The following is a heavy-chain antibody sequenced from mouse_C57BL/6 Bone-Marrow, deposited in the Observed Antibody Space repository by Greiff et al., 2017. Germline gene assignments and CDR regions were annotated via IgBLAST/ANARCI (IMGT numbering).Heavy chain of an antibody. J-gene: IGHJ4*01. Sequence: VHLVESGAELVRPGASVTLSCKASGYTFTDYEMHWVKQTPVHGLEWIGAIDPETGGTAYNQKFKGKAILTADKSSSTAYMELRSLTSEDSAVYYCTRNGYYGSPYAMDYWGQGTSVTVSS. D-gene: IGHD1-1*01. V-gene: IGHV1-15*01. CDR3: TRNGYYGSPYAMDY. CDR2: IDPETGGT. CDR1: GYTFTDYE.